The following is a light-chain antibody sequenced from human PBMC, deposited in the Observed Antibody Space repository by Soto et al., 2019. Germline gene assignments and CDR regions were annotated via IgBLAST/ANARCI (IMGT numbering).Light chain of an antibody. CDR3: QQYNVWPLT. CDR2: VAS. V-gene: IGKV3-15*01. J-gene: IGKJ4*01. CDR1: QSVSSN. Sequence: EIVMTQSPATLSVSPGERATLSCRASQSVSSNLAWYQQKPGQTPKLLIYVASTRASGIPARFSGSGSGTEFTITSSILQSEDFTVYYCQQYNVWPLTFGGGTKVEFK.